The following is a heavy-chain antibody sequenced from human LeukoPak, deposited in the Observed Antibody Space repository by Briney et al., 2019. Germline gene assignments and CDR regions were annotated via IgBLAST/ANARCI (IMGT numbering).Heavy chain of an antibody. V-gene: IGHV1-2*06. CDR2: INPNSGGT. D-gene: IGHD3-10*01. Sequence: ASVKVSCKASGYTFTGYYMHWVRQAPGQGLEWMGRINPNSGGTNYAQKFQGRVTMTRDMSISTAYMELSRLRSDDTAVYYCARGSYYGSGNDYWGQGTLVTVSS. CDR3: ARGSYYGSGNDY. J-gene: IGHJ4*02. CDR1: GYTFTGYY.